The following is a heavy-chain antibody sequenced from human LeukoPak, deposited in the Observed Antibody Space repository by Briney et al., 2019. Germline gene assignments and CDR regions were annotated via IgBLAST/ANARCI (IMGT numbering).Heavy chain of an antibody. V-gene: IGHV3-21*04. CDR2: ISSRNTYI. CDR1: GFTFTTYS. Sequence: GGSLRLSCAASGFTFTTYSINWVRQAPGKGLEWVSSISSRNTYIYYADSVKGRFTISRDNAKNSVYLQMNSLRAYDTAIYYCARDLRRGGSYFDYWGQGTLVTVSS. D-gene: IGHD3-16*01. CDR3: ARDLRRGGSYFDY. J-gene: IGHJ4*02.